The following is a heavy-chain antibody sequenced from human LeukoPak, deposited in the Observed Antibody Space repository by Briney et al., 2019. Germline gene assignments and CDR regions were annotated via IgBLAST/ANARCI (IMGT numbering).Heavy chain of an antibody. V-gene: IGHV4-39*01. D-gene: IGHD6-6*01. CDR1: GGSISSSSYY. J-gene: IGHJ4*02. CDR2: IYYSGST. Sequence: PSETLSLTCTVSGGSISSSSYYWGWIRQPPGKGLEWIGSIYYSGSTYYNPSLKSRVTISVDTSKNQFSLKLSSVTAADTAVYYCARHSSSFYDLDYWGQGTLVTVSS. CDR3: ARHSSSFYDLDY.